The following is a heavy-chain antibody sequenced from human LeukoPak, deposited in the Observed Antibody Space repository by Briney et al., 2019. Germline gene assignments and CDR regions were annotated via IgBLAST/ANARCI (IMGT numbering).Heavy chain of an antibody. D-gene: IGHD3-16*01. Sequence: ASVKVSCKXSGYTFTSYYMHWVRQAPGQGLEWMGIINPSGGSTSYAQKFQGRVTMTRDTSTSTVYMELSSLRSEDTAVYYCARDLIMVTFGGGLDYWGPGTLVTVSS. J-gene: IGHJ4*02. CDR2: INPSGGST. CDR3: ARDLIMVTFGGGLDY. CDR1: GYTFTSYY. V-gene: IGHV1-46*03.